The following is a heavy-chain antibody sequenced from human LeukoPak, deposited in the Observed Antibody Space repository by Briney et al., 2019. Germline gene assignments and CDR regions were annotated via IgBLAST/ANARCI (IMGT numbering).Heavy chain of an antibody. CDR1: GATFTSYT. CDR2: IITILGIA. CDR3: VGHRGGGWFDP. J-gene: IGHJ5*02. V-gene: IGHV1-69*02. D-gene: IGHD3-10*01. Sequence: SGKLSCKAAGATFTSYTISWVRQAPGQGLEWMGRIITILGIANYAQKFQGRVTITADKSTSTAYMELSSLRSEDTAVYYCVGHRGGGWFDPWGQGTLVTVSS.